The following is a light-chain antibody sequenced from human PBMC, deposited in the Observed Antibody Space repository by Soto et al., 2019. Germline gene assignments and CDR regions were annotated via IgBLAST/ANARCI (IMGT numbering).Light chain of an antibody. J-gene: IGKJ4*01. CDR3: QQYNNWPPLT. Sequence: TQSPSSLSASVGDRVTITCRASQSVSSNLAWYQQKPGQAPRLLIYGASTRATGIPARFSGSGSGTEFTLTISSLQSEDFAVYYCQQYNNWPPLTFGGGTKVEIK. CDR2: GAS. CDR1: QSVSSN. V-gene: IGKV3-15*01.